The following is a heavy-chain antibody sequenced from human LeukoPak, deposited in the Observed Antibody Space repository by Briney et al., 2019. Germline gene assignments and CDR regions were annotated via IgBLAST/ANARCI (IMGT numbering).Heavy chain of an antibody. CDR3: ARHLDDILTGWWGYFDY. Sequence: SSETLSLTCTASGCSISSYYWSWIRQPPGKGLEWIGYIYYSGSTNYNPSLKSRVTISVDTSKNQFSLKLSSVTAADTAVYYCARHLDDILTGWWGYFDYWGQGTLVTVSS. J-gene: IGHJ4*02. CDR2: IYYSGST. CDR1: GCSISSYY. V-gene: IGHV4-59*08. D-gene: IGHD3-9*01.